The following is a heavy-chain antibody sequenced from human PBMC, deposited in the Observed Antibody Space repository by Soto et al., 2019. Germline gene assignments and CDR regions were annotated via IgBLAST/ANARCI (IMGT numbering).Heavy chain of an antibody. J-gene: IGHJ4*02. V-gene: IGHV3-53*01. CDR1: WFTVSSNY. D-gene: IGHD6-13*01. CDR2: IYSGGST. Sequence: PGGSLRLSCAASWFTVSSNYMSWVRQAPGKGLEWVSVIYSGGSTYYADSVKGRFTISRDNSKNTLYLQMNSLRAEDTGVYYCARGGLEQQLVPFDYWGQGTLVTVSS. CDR3: ARGGLEQQLVPFDY.